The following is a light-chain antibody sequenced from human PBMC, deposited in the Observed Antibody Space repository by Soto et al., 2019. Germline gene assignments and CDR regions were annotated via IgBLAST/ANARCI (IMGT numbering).Light chain of an antibody. Sequence: QSALTQPASVSGSPGQSITISCIRTSNDISPYNYVSWYLHHPGQAPQLLIYDVHNRPSGISARFSGSKSGNTASLTISGLHPEDTALYYCCSYTRSGTLSFGGGTKLTVL. J-gene: IGLJ2*01. V-gene: IGLV2-14*01. CDR2: DVH. CDR3: CSYTRSGTLS. CDR1: SNDISPYNY.